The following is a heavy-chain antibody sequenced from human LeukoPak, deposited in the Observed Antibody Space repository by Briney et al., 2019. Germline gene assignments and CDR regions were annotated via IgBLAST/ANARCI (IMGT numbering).Heavy chain of an antibody. D-gene: IGHD3-16*01. J-gene: IGHJ4*02. CDR1: GYTFTYRY. V-gene: IGHV1-45*02. CDR3: ATHEPGEYSSFFSFDY. CDR2: ITPFNGNT. Sequence: SVKVSRKASGYTFTYRYLHWVRQAPGQALEWMGWITPFNGNTNYAQKFQDRVTITRDRSMSTAYMELSSLRSEDTAMYYCATHEPGEYSSFFSFDYWGQGTLVTVSS.